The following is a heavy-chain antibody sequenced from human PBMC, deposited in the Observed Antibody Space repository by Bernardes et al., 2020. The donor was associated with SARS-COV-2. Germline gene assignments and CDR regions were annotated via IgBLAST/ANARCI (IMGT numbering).Heavy chain of an antibody. CDR3: ATHDKTGYYYDA. Sequence: ASVKVSCQASGYSFLTYSITWVRQAPGQGLQWMGWISTYNGNTNYAQNLQGRVTMTTDTSTATAYMELRSLSAEDTAVYYCATHDKTGYYYDAWGQGTRVTVSS. CDR2: ISTYNGNT. J-gene: IGHJ5*02. CDR1: GYSFLTYS. D-gene: IGHD5-12*01. V-gene: IGHV1-18*04.